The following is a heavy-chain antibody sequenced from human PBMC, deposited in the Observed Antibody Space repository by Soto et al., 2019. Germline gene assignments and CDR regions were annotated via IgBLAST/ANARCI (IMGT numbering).Heavy chain of an antibody. J-gene: IGHJ5*02. CDR3: AKSIQEYIVVAVPKDIGFDP. Sequence: QVQLVQSGAEVKRPGSSVKVSCQTSGGTFRTYTINWVRQSPGQGPAWMGRIIPILDVANYAQKFRGRVTVNAAKSTSTAHIEVRSRRAEDTAVYYCAKSIQEYIVVAVPKDIGFDPCGPGTLVTVSS. CDR2: IIPILDVA. V-gene: IGHV1-69*02. CDR1: GGTFRTYT. D-gene: IGHD6-19*01.